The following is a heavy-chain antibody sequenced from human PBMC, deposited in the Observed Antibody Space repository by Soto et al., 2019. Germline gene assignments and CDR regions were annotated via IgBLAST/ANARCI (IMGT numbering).Heavy chain of an antibody. J-gene: IGHJ6*02. CDR2: INHSGST. D-gene: IGHD1-26*01. Sequence: LTCAVYGGSFSGYYWSWIRQPPGKGLEWIGEINHSGSTNYNPSLKSRVTISVDTSKNQFSLKLSSVTAADTAVYYCAREGGGMDVWGQGTTVTVSS. V-gene: IGHV4-34*01. CDR1: GGSFSGYY. CDR3: AREGGGMDV.